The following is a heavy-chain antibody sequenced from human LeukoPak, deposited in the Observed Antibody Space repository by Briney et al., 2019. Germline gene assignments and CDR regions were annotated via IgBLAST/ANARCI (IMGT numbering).Heavy chain of an antibody. CDR3: ARGRSIAAAGLFGY. Sequence: SETLSPTCAVYGESFSGYYWSWIRQPPGKGLEWIGEINHSGSTNYNPSLKSRVTISVDTSKNQFSLKLSSVTAADTAVYYCARGRSIAAAGLFGYWGQGTLVTVSS. V-gene: IGHV4-34*01. CDR1: GESFSGYY. D-gene: IGHD6-13*01. CDR2: INHSGST. J-gene: IGHJ4*02.